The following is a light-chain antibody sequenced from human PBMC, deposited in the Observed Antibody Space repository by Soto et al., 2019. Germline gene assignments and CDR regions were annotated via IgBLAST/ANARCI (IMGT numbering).Light chain of an antibody. CDR1: QSVSSK. CDR3: QQYNNWPGT. CDR2: GAS. Sequence: EIVLTQSPGTLSVSPGERATLSCRASQSVSSKLAWYQQKPGQAPRLLFYGASTAATGIPARFSGSGSETEFTLSISSLQSEVFAVYYCQQYNNWPGTFGQGTKVDIK. V-gene: IGKV3-15*01. J-gene: IGKJ1*01.